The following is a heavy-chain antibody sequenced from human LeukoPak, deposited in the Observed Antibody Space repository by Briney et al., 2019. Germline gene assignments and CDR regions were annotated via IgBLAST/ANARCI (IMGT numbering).Heavy chain of an antibody. CDR3: ATQRGVRGVSAY. J-gene: IGHJ4*02. CDR2: IFYSGIT. CDR1: GGSMSNIYY. Sequence: PSETLSLTCNVSGGSMSNIYYWGWIRQPPGKGLEWIGNIFYSGITYYNPSLRSRVTISVDTSKNQFSLKLSSVTAADTAVYYCATQRGVRGVSAYWGQGTLVTVSS. V-gene: IGHV4-39*01. D-gene: IGHD3-10*01.